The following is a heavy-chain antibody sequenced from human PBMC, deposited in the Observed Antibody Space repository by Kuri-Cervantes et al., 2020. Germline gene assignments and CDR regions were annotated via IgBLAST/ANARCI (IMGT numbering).Heavy chain of an antibody. Sequence: SETLSLTCAVYGGSFSGYYWSWIRQPPGKGLEWIGEINHSGSTNYNPSLKSRVTISVNTSKNQFSLKLSSVTAADTAVYYCARHNRYCSGGSCYFRGRMGWGQGTRVTVSS. J-gene: IGHJ4*02. CDR3: ARHNRYCSGGSCYFRGRMG. CDR1: GGSFSGYY. D-gene: IGHD2-15*01. CDR2: INHSGST. V-gene: IGHV4-34*01.